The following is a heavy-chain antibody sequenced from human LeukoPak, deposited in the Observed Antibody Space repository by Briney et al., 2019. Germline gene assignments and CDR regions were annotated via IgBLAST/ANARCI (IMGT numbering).Heavy chain of an antibody. CDR2: INHSGST. D-gene: IGHD3-3*01. Sequence: SETLSLTCAVYGGSFSGYYWSWIRQPPGKGLEWIGEINHSGSTNYNPSLKSRVTISVDTSKNQFSLKLSSVTAADTAVYYCAREGVLRFLEWLLPPYYYYGMDVWGQGTAATVSS. CDR1: GGSFSGYY. CDR3: AREGVLRFLEWLLPPYYYYGMDV. V-gene: IGHV4-34*01. J-gene: IGHJ6*02.